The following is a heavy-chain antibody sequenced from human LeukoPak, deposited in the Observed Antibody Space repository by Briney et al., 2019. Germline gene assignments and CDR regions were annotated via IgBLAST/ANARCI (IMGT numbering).Heavy chain of an antibody. CDR2: VDYSGST. V-gene: IGHV4-39*01. CDR1: GGSISSSSYY. Sequence: PSETLSLTCTVSGGSISSSSYYWAWIRQPPGKGLEWIGSVDYSGSTYHNPSLKSRVTISVDTSKNQFSLKLSSVTAADTAVYYCARLNVFSYRRDYWGQGTLVTASS. D-gene: IGHD3/OR15-3a*01. CDR3: ARLNVFSYRRDY. J-gene: IGHJ4*02.